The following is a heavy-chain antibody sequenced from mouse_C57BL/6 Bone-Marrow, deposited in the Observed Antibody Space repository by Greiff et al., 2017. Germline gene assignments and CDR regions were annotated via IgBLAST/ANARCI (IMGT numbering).Heavy chain of an antibody. CDR3: AREGLFSWFAY. Sequence: LQESGASVKISCKASGYAFSSYWMNWVKQRPGKGLEWIGQIYPGDGDTNYNGKFKGKATLTADKSSSTAYMQLSSLTSEDSAVYFCAREGLFSWFAYWGQGTLVTVSA. D-gene: IGHD6-5*01. J-gene: IGHJ3*01. CDR1: GYAFSSYW. CDR2: IYPGDGDT. V-gene: IGHV1-80*01.